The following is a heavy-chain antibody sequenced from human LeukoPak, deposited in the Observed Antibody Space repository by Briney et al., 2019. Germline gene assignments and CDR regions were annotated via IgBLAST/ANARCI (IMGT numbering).Heavy chain of an antibody. CDR3: ATFSVTGGDDFDY. D-gene: IGHD3-16*01. V-gene: IGHV3-23*01. J-gene: IGHJ4*02. CDR2: ISGSGGST. CDR1: GFTFSSYA. Sequence: GGSPKLSCAASGFTFSSYAMSWVRQAPGKGLEWVSAISGSGGSTYYADSVKGRFTISRDNSKNTLYLQMNSLRAEDTAVYYCATFSVTGGDDFDYWGQGTLVTVSS.